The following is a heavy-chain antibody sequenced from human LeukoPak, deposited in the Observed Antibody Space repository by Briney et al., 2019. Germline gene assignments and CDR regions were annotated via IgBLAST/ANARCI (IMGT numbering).Heavy chain of an antibody. Sequence: PGGSLRLSCAASGFTFSSYSMNWVRQAPGKGLEWVSSISSSSSYIYYADSVKGRFTISRDNAKNSLYLQMNSLRAEDTAVYYCAKDVLYSSGSFDYWGQGNLVNVSS. CDR2: ISSSSSYI. V-gene: IGHV3-21*01. D-gene: IGHD6-19*01. J-gene: IGHJ4*03. CDR3: AKDVLYSSGSFDY. CDR1: GFTFSSYS.